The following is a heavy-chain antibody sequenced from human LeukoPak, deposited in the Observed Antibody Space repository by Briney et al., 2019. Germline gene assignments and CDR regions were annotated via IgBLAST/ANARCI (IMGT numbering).Heavy chain of an antibody. CDR3: ARDGDCTTTSCYSLYDYYGMDV. CDR1: GYTFTNYG. D-gene: IGHD2-2*01. CDR2: ISVYNGNT. J-gene: IGHJ6*04. Sequence: ASVNVSCKASGYTFTNYGISWVRQAPGQGLEWMGWISVYNGNTNYEQKLQGRVTMTTDTSTSTAYMELRSLRSDDTAVYYCARDGDCTTTSCYSLYDYYGMDVWGKGTTVTVSS. V-gene: IGHV1-18*04.